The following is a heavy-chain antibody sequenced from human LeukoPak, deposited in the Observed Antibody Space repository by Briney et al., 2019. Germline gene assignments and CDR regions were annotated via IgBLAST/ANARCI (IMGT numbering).Heavy chain of an antibody. Sequence: GGSLRLSCAASGFTFSSYGMHWVRQAPGKGLEWVAVISYDGSNKYYADSVKGRFTISRDNSKNTLYLQMNSLRAEDTAVYYCAKDQSTSMILWFGEYPRSYYGMDVWGQGTTVTVSS. D-gene: IGHD3-10*01. CDR2: ISYDGSNK. CDR3: AKDQSTSMILWFGEYPRSYYGMDV. CDR1: GFTFSSYG. V-gene: IGHV3-30*18. J-gene: IGHJ6*02.